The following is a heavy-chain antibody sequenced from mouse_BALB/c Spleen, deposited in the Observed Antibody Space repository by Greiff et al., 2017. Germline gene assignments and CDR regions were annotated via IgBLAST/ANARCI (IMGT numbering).Heavy chain of an antibody. CDR1: GFNIKDTY. Sequence: EVNVVESGAELVKPGASVKLSCTASGFNIKDTYMHWVKQRPEQGLEWIGRIDPANGNTKYDPKFQGKATITADTSSNTAYLQLSSLTSEDTAVYYCASLWWDFDYWGQGTTLTVSS. V-gene: IGHV14-3*02. CDR3: ASLWWDFDY. J-gene: IGHJ2*01. D-gene: IGHD1-1*02. CDR2: IDPANGNT.